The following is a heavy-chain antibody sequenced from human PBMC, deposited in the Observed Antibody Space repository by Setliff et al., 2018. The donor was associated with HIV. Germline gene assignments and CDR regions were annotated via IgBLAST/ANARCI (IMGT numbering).Heavy chain of an antibody. V-gene: IGHV3-15*01. CDR1: GFPFSTAW. J-gene: IGHJ4*02. D-gene: IGHD6-19*01. CDR2: IKSKIHGETT. Sequence: PGGSLRLSCAASGFPFSTAWMSWVRQAPGKGLEWVGRIKSKIHGETTDYTAPVRGRFSISRDDSKNMLYLQMNSLKTEDTAVYYCTADISGVGGVAGTADYWGQGTQVTVSS. CDR3: TADISGVGGVAGTADY.